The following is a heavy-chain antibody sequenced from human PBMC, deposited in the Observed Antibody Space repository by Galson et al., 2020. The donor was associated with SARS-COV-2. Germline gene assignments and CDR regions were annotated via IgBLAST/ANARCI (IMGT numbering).Heavy chain of an antibody. Sequence: TGGSLRLSCAASGFTFSNYAMTWVRQAPGKGLEWVSSISGSGNTYYADSVRGRFTISRDNSKNTVFLRMNSLRAEDTAVYYCAKRGGSYFYHLDYWGQGTLVTVSS. CDR2: ISGSGNT. CDR1: GFTFSNYA. D-gene: IGHD1-26*01. V-gene: IGHV3-23*01. J-gene: IGHJ4*02. CDR3: AKRGGSYFYHLDY.